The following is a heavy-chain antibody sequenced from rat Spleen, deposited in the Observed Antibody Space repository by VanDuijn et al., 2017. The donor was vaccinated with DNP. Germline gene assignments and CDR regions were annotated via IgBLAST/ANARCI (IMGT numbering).Heavy chain of an antibody. D-gene: IGHD1-12*01. Sequence: EVQLVESGGGLLQPGRSRKLSCAASGFIFSDYNMAWVRQAPTKGLEWVATIIHDGSRTYYGDSVKGRFTISRDNTKNALYLQMDSLRSEDTATYYCTTLNYYASLSGYFDYWGQGVMVTVSS. V-gene: IGHV5S10*01. CDR3: TTLNYYASLSGYFDY. J-gene: IGHJ2*01. CDR2: IIHDGSRT. CDR1: GFIFSDYN.